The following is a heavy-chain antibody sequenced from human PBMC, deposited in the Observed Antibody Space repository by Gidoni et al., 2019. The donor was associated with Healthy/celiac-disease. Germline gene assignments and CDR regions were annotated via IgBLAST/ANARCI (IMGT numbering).Heavy chain of an antibody. CDR3: ARGPSTFGGVIAPS. CDR1: GFTFSSYS. D-gene: IGHD3-16*02. Sequence: EVQLVESGGGLVQPGGSLRLSCAASGFTFSSYSMNWVRQAPGKGLEWVSYISSSSSTIYYADSVKGRFTISRDNAKNSLYLQMNSLRDEDTAVYYCARGPSTFGGVIAPSWGQGTLVTVSS. V-gene: IGHV3-48*02. CDR2: ISSSSSTI. J-gene: IGHJ4*02.